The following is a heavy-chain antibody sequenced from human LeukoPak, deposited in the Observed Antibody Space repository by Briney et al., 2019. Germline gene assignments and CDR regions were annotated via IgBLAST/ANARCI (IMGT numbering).Heavy chain of an antibody. V-gene: IGHV1-2*02. J-gene: IGHJ4*02. D-gene: IGHD5-18*01. CDR1: GYTFTSYG. Sequence: ASVKVSCKASGYTFTSYGISWVRQAPGQGLEWMGWINPNSGGTNYAQKFQGRVTMTRDTSISTAYMELSRLRSDDTAVYYCARGHSYGRADYWGQGTLVTVSS. CDR3: ARGHSYGRADY. CDR2: INPNSGGT.